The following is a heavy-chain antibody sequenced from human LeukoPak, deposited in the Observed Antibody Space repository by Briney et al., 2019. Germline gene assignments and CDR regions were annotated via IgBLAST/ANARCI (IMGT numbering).Heavy chain of an antibody. V-gene: IGHV1-18*01. D-gene: IGHD6-19*01. CDR2: ISAYNGNT. CDR3: ARFSSYSSGWYVGDY. CDR1: GYTFTSYG. J-gene: IGHJ4*02. Sequence: ASVKVSCKASGYTFTSYGITWVRQAPGQGLEWMGWISAYNGNTNYAQKLQGRVTMTTDTSTSTAYMELRSLRSDDTAVYYCARFSSYSSGWYVGDYWGQGTLVTVSS.